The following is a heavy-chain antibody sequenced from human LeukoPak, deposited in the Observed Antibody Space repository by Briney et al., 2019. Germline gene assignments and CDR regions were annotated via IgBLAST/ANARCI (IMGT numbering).Heavy chain of an antibody. Sequence: QPGGSLRLSCAASGFTFSNYPMSYVRQAPGKGLEWVSTVGISGSDTYYADSVKDRFTISRDNSKNTLFLQMNSLGVEDTAVYYCAKDLRGLILRYFDSWGQGILVTVSS. D-gene: IGHD3-16*01. V-gene: IGHV3-23*01. CDR2: VGISGSDT. J-gene: IGHJ4*02. CDR3: AKDLRGLILRYFDS. CDR1: GFTFSNYP.